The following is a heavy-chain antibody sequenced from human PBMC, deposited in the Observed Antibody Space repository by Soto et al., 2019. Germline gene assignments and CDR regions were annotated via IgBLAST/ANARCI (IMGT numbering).Heavy chain of an antibody. J-gene: IGHJ3*02. CDR1: GFTVSNNY. CDR2: ICSSSST. V-gene: IGHV3-66*01. Sequence: GGSLRLSCAASGFTVSNNYMSWVRQAPGKGLEWVSIICSSSSTYYADSVKGRFTISRDNAKNTLYLQMNSLRAEDTAVYYRARDGDSSGWYAFDIWGQGTMVTVSS. D-gene: IGHD6-19*01. CDR3: ARDGDSSGWYAFDI.